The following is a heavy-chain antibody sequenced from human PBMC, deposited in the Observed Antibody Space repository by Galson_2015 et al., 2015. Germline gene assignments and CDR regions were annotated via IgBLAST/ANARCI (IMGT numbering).Heavy chain of an antibody. J-gene: IGHJ3*02. CDR3: AKDIGRVTGAFDI. CDR1: GFTFGDYA. Sequence: SLRLSCAASGFTFGDYAMHWVRQAPGKGLEWVSGISWNSGSIGYADSVKGRFTISRDNAKNSLYLQVNSLRAEDTALYHCAKDIGRVTGAFDIWGQGTMVTVSS. V-gene: IGHV3-9*01. D-gene: IGHD3-16*02. CDR2: ISWNSGSI.